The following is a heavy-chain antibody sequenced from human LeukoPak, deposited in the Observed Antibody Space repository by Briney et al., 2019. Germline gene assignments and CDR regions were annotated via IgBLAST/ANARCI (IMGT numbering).Heavy chain of an antibody. V-gene: IGHV4-34*01. D-gene: IGHD1-20*01. CDR2: VNHSGST. Sequence: SETLSLTCAVYGGSFSGYYWSWIRQPPGKGLEWIGEVNHSGSTNYNPSLKSRVTISVDTSKNRFSLKLSSVTAADTAVYYCARGEYNWNTYYYYGMDVWGQGTTVTVSS. CDR1: GGSFSGYY. CDR3: ARGEYNWNTYYYYGMDV. J-gene: IGHJ6*02.